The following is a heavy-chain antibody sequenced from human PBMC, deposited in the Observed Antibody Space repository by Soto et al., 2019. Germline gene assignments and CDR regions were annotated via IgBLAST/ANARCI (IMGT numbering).Heavy chain of an antibody. CDR3: ARRDVVVPAHLFDI. J-gene: IGHJ3*02. Sequence: QVQLVQSGAEVKKPGSSVKVSCKASGGTFSSYAISWVRQAPGQGLEWMGGIIPIFGTANYAQKFQGRVTITADKSTSTAEMELRSLRSEDTAVYYCARRDVVVPAHLFDIWGQGTMVTVSS. V-gene: IGHV1-69*06. D-gene: IGHD2-2*01. CDR1: GGTFSSYA. CDR2: IIPIFGTA.